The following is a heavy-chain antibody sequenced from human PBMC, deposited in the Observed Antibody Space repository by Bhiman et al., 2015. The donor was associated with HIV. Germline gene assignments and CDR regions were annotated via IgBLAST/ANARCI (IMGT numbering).Heavy chain of an antibody. D-gene: IGHD3-3*01. CDR2: FERGGTT. Sequence: EVQLLESGGNLERPGGSLRLSCEASGFTFSTYDMTWVRQATGKGLEWVSTFERGGTTYYADSVKGRFTISRDNSKSTLFLQMDSLRAEDTALYYCAKDGGGVIFGEVPSGYYYFYMDVWGKGTTVTVSS. J-gene: IGHJ6*03. CDR3: AKDGGGVIFGEVPSGYYYFYMDV. CDR1: GFTFSTYD. V-gene: IGHV3-23*01.